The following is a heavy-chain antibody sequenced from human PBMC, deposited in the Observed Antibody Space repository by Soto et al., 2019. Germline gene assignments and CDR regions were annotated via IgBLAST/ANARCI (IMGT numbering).Heavy chain of an antibody. CDR2: IDTSGTT. J-gene: IGHJ6*02. CDR3: ARGPRGYVYYHGMDV. CDR1: GGSISSYY. V-gene: IGHV4-4*07. Sequence: SETLSLTCTVSGGSISSYYVSWIRQSAGKGLEWIGRIDTSGTTNYNPSLRSRVTMSVDASKNHFSLNLSSVTAADTAVYYCARGPRGYVYYHGMDVWGQGTTVTVSS. D-gene: IGHD3-10*01.